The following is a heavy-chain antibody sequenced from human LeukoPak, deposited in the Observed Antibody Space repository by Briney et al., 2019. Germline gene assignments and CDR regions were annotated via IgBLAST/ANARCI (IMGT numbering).Heavy chain of an antibody. D-gene: IGHD2-2*01. J-gene: IGHJ4*02. CDR3: AKNRRCSSTSCYEFYFDY. V-gene: IGHV3-30*02. CDR2: IRYDGSKK. Sequence: PGGSLRLSCAASGFTFSSYGMHWVRQAPGKGVEWVAFIRYDGSKKYYADSVKGRFTISRDNSKNTLYLQMNSLRAEDTAVYYCAKNRRCSSTSCYEFYFDYWGQGTLVTVSS. CDR1: GFTFSSYG.